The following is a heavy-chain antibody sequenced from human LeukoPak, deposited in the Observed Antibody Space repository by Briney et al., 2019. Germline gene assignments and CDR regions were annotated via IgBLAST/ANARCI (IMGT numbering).Heavy chain of an antibody. V-gene: IGHV4-59*12. CDR2: ISYSGST. CDR1: GGSISSYY. CDR3: ARVGYGEILVDAFDI. D-gene: IGHD4-17*01. Sequence: PSETLSLTCTVSGGSISSYYWSWIRQPPGKGLEWIGYISYSGSTNYNPSLKSRVTISLDTSKNQFSLKLSSVTAADTAVYYCARVGYGEILVDAFDIWGQGTMVTVSS. J-gene: IGHJ3*02.